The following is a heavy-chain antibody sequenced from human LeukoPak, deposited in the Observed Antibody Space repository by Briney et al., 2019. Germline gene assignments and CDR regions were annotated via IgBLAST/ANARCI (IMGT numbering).Heavy chain of an antibody. CDR1: GYTFTSYG. CDR2: ISAYNGNT. CDR3: ARAHGDYVGNYFDY. V-gene: IGHV1-18*04. J-gene: IGHJ4*02. Sequence: ASVKVSCKASGYTFTSYGISWVRQAPGQGLEWMGWISAYNGNTNYAQILQGRDTMTTDTSTSTAYMELRSLRSDDTAVYYCARAHGDYVGNYFDYWGQGTLVTVSS. D-gene: IGHD4-17*01.